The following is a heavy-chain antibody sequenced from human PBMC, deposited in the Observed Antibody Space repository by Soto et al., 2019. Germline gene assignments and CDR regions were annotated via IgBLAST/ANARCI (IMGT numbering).Heavy chain of an antibody. Sequence: GESLKISCKGSGHSFTSYWISWVRQMPGKGLEWMGRIDPSDSYTNYSPSFQGHVTISADKSISTAYLQWSSLRAEDTAVYFCARGNWNYYYGFDVWGQGTTVTVSS. CDR2: IDPSDSYT. CDR3: ARGNWNYYYGFDV. CDR1: GHSFTSYW. D-gene: IGHD1-20*01. J-gene: IGHJ6*02. V-gene: IGHV5-10-1*01.